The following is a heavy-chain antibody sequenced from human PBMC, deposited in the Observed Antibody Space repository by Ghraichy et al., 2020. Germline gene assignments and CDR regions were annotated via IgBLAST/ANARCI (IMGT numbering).Heavy chain of an antibody. V-gene: IGHV3-53*01. J-gene: IGHJ3*02. D-gene: IGHD3-10*01. Sequence: GGSLRLSCAASGFTASSNYMSWVRQAPGKGLQWVSVIYTDGTTYYADSVKGRFTISRDNSKNTLYLQMNSLRAEDTAVYYCARVAYYYGSGSYAFDIWGQGTMVTVSS. CDR2: IYTDGTT. CDR3: ARVAYYYGSGSYAFDI. CDR1: GFTASSNY.